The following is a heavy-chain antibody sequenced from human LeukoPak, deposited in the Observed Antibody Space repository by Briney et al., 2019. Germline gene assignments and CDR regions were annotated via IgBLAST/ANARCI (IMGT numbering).Heavy chain of an antibody. D-gene: IGHD3-3*01. CDR3: AKRDNNDYYTGLHVFDI. V-gene: IGHV3-23*01. J-gene: IGHJ3*02. Sequence: GGSLRLSYAASGFNFSSYAMTWVRQAPGKGPEWVSGISGSGDRTYYTDSVKGRFTISRDNSKNTLDLQMNSLRAEDTAVYYCAKRDNNDYYTGLHVFDIWGQGTMVTVSS. CDR1: GFNFSSYA. CDR2: ISGSGDRT.